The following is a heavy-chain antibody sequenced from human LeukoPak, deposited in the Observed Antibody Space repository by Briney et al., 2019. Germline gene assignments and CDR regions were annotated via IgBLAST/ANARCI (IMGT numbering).Heavy chain of an antibody. Sequence: GESLKISCKISGYKLTNNWIGWVRQVPGKGLEWMGNIYPGDSDTRYSPSFQGQVTISADKSISTAYLQWSSLKASDSAMYYCARRAYEKLATFDIWGQGTMVTVSS. CDR1: GYKLTNNW. J-gene: IGHJ3*02. D-gene: IGHD3-22*01. CDR2: IYPGDSDT. CDR3: ARRAYEKLATFDI. V-gene: IGHV5-51*01.